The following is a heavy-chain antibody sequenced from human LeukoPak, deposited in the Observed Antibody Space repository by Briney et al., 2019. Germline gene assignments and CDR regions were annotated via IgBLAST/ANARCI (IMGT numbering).Heavy chain of an antibody. J-gene: IGHJ4*02. D-gene: IGHD2-15*01. CDR2: INPNSGDT. V-gene: IGHV1-2*02. Sequence: ASVKVSCEASGYTFTGYYMHWVRHAPGQGLGWMGWINPNSGDTHYAQKCQGRVTITRDTTINTAYMELSRLRSDDTAVYYGARDQACVYCSGGTCYDDYWGQGSLVTVS. CDR3: ARDQACVYCSGGTCYDDY. CDR1: GYTFTGYY.